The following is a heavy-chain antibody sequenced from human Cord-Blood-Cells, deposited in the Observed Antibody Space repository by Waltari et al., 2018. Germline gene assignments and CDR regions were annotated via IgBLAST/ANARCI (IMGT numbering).Heavy chain of an antibody. CDR3: ARPYGSSGYYYTPYAFDI. V-gene: IGHV4-34*01. CDR2: INHSGST. J-gene: IGHJ3*02. Sequence: QVQLQQWGAGLLKPSETLSLTCAVYGGSFSGYYWTWTRQPPGRGLKWIGEINHSGSTNYNPSLKSRVTISVDTSKNQFSLKLSSVTAADTAVYYCARPYGSSGYYYTPYAFDIWGQGTMVTVSS. CDR1: GGSFSGYY. D-gene: IGHD3-22*01.